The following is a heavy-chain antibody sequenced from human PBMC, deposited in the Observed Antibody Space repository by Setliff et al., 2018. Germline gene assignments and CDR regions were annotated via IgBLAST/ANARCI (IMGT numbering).Heavy chain of an antibody. Sequence: GGSLRLSCAASGFTFSDYYMSWIRQAPGKGLEWVSYITNSGGTIYYADSVKGRFTISRDNAKNSLYLQMNSLRAEDTAVYYCAKYYSDNSGPRGAFDYWGQGILVTVSS. J-gene: IGHJ4*02. CDR3: AKYYSDNSGPRGAFDY. CDR2: ITNSGGTI. D-gene: IGHD3-22*01. CDR1: GFTFSDYY. V-gene: IGHV3-11*04.